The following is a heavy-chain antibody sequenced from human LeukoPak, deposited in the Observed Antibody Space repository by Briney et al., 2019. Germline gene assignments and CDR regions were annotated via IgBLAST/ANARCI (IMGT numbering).Heavy chain of an antibody. V-gene: IGHV3-30-3*01. D-gene: IGHD2-15*01. J-gene: IGHJ6*02. CDR3: ARGVVVAATNIYYYYGMDV. CDR1: GFTFSSYA. Sequence: PGGSLRLSCAASGFTFSSYAMHWVRQAPGKGLEWVAVISYDGSNKYYTDSVKGRFTISRDNSKNTLYLQMNSLRAEDTAVYYCARGVVVAATNIYYYYGMDVWGQGTTVTVSS. CDR2: ISYDGSNK.